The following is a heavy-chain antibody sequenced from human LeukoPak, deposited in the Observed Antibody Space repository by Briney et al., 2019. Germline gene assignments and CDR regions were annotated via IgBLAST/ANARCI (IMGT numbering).Heavy chain of an antibody. CDR2: IKPDGGEK. CDR1: GFTFVDYW. D-gene: IGHD3-10*01. CDR3: ARDVREVPH. V-gene: IGHV3-7*04. J-gene: IGHJ4*02. Sequence: PGGSLRLSCAASGFTFVDYWMSWVRQVPGKGLEWVAKIKPDGGEKYYVDSVKGRFTVSRDNTKNSLFLQMNGLRVEDTGVYFCARDVREVPHWGQGSRVTVSS.